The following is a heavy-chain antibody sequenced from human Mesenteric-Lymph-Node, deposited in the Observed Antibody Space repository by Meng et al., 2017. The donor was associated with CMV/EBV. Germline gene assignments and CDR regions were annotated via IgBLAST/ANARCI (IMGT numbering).Heavy chain of an antibody. CDR2: TYYKSKWYN. D-gene: IGHD3-10*01. Sequence: LRLSCAISGDSVSSNSATWNWIRQSPSRGLEWLGRTYYKSKWYNDYSVSVKSRITINPDTSRNHFSLQLKSVTPEDTAVYYCTREGVTMVRGVIYNYYGMDVWGQGTTVTVSS. CDR1: GDSVSSNSAT. J-gene: IGHJ6*02. CDR3: TREGVTMVRGVIYNYYGMDV. V-gene: IGHV6-1*01.